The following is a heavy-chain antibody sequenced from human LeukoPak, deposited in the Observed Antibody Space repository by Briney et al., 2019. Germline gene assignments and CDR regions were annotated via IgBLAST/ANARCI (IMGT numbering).Heavy chain of an antibody. V-gene: IGHV4-59*01. CDR1: GGSISSYY. Sequence: PSETLSLTCTVSGGSISSYYWSWIRQPPGKGLEWIGYIYYSGSTNYNPSLKSRVTISVDTSKNQFSLKLSSVTAADTAVYYCARGTTVSYYDILTGYYRSYYFDYWGQGTLVTVSS. J-gene: IGHJ4*02. D-gene: IGHD3-9*01. CDR2: IYYSGST. CDR3: ARGTTVSYYDILTGYYRSYYFDY.